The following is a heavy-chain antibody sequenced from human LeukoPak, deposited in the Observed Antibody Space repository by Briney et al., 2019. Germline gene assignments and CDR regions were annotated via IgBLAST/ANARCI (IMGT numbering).Heavy chain of an antibody. CDR1: GFTFSSYA. J-gene: IGHJ4*02. CDR2: ISYDGSNK. D-gene: IGHD3-10*01. CDR3: ARGSRGGSGSYYNTHFDY. Sequence: GGSLRLSCAASGFTFSSYAMHWVRQAPGKGLEWVAVISYDGSNKYYADSVKGRFTTSRDNSKNTLYLQMNSLRAEDTAVYYCARGSRGGSGSYYNTHFDYWGQGTLVTVSS. V-gene: IGHV3-30*04.